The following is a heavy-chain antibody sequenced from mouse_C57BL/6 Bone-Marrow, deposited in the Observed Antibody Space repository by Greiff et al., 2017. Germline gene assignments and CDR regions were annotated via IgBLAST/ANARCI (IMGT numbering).Heavy chain of an antibody. J-gene: IGHJ4*01. CDR1: GYSITSGYY. CDR2: ISYDGSN. Sequence: EVKLVESGPGLVKPSQSLSLTCSVTGYSITSGYYWNWIRQFPGNKLEWMGYISYDGSNNYNPSLKNRISITRDTSKNQFFLKLNSVTTEDTATYYRAHYYAMDYWGQGTSVTVSS. CDR3: AHYYAMDY. V-gene: IGHV3-6*01.